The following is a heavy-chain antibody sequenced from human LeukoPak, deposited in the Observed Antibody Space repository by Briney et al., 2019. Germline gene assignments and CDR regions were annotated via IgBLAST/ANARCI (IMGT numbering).Heavy chain of an antibody. D-gene: IGHD2-15*01. Sequence: SVKVSCKASGGTFSSYAIRWVRQAPGQGLEWMGGIIPIFGTANYAQKFQGRVTITADESTSTAYMELSSLRSEDTAVYYCARESKRVRVDVDYWGQGTLVTVSS. CDR1: GGTFSSYA. V-gene: IGHV1-69*01. CDR2: IIPIFGTA. J-gene: IGHJ4*02. CDR3: ARESKRVRVDVDY.